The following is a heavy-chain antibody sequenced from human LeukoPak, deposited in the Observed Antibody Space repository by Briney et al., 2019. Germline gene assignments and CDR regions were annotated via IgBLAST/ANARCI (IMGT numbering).Heavy chain of an antibody. Sequence: ATVKVSCKASGYTFTGHYMHWVRQAPGQGLEWMGWINPNSGGTNYAQTFQGRVTMTRDTSITTAYMELSSLRSDDTAMYYCARGNGGSPYDAFHIWGQGTRVTLSS. CDR2: INPNSGGT. D-gene: IGHD1-26*01. CDR1: GYTFTGHY. J-gene: IGHJ3*02. CDR3: ARGNGGSPYDAFHI. V-gene: IGHV1-2*02.